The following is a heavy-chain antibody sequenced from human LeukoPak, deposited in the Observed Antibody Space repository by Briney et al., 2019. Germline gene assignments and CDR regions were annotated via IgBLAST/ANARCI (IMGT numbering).Heavy chain of an antibody. J-gene: IGHJ4*02. D-gene: IGHD4-17*01. CDR3: ARVPTYGELMGDVDY. CDR2: MNPNSGNT. Sequence: EASVKVSCKASGYTFTGYYMHWVRQAPGQGLEWMGWMNPNSGNTGYAQKFQGRVTMTRNTSISTAYMELSSLRSEDTAVYYCARVPTYGELMGDVDYWGQGTLVTVSS. CDR1: GYTFTGYY. V-gene: IGHV1-8*02.